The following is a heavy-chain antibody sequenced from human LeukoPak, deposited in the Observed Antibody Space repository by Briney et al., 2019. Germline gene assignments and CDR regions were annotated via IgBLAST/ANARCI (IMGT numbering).Heavy chain of an antibody. CDR3: ARGSVGGGNYFDY. Sequence: GGSLRLSFAASGLTFSSYIMNWVRQAPGKGLEWVSSISSDSSYIYYADSVKGRFTISRDNAKNSLYLQMNSLRAEDTAVYYCARGSVGGGNYFDYWGQGTLVTVSS. V-gene: IGHV3-21*01. D-gene: IGHD3-16*01. CDR2: ISSDSSYI. J-gene: IGHJ4*02. CDR1: GLTFSSYI.